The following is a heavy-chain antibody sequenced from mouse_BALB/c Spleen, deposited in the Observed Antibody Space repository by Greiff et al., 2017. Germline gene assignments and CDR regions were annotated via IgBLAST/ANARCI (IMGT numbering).Heavy chain of an antibody. J-gene: IGHJ4*01. V-gene: IGHV2-9*02. CDR3: ARMRGDGPPGAMDY. CDR1: GFSLTSYG. D-gene: IGHD2-3*01. CDR2: IWAGGST. Sequence: QVQLKESGPGLVAPSQSLSITCSVSGFSLTSYGVHWVRQPPGKGLEWLGVIWAGGSTNYNSALMSRLSISKDNSKSQVFLKMNSRQTDDTAMYYCARMRGDGPPGAMDYWGQGTSVTVSS.